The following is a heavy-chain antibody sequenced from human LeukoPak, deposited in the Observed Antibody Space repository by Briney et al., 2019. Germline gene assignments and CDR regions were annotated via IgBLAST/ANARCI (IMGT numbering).Heavy chain of an antibody. J-gene: IGHJ4*02. Sequence: QPSETLSLTCTVSGGSISSGGYYWSWIRQHPGKGLEWIGYIYYSGSAYYNPSLKSRVTISVDTSENQFSLKLSSVTAADTAVYYCARVNYGSATKEDYWGQGTPVTVSS. CDR2: IYYSGSA. V-gene: IGHV4-31*03. CDR1: GGSISSGGYY. CDR3: ARVNYGSATKEDY. D-gene: IGHD3-10*01.